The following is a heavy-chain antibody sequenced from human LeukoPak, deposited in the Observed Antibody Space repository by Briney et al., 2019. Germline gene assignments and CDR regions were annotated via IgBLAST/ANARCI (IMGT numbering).Heavy chain of an antibody. Sequence: ASVKVSCKASGYTFTSYGISWVRQAPGQGPVWMGWISAYNGNTNYAQKLQGRVTMTTDTSTSTAYMELRSLRSDDTAVYYCARDFDFSTLEGYWGQGTLVTVSS. CDR1: GYTFTSYG. CDR2: ISAYNGNT. CDR3: ARDFDFSTLEGY. D-gene: IGHD3/OR15-3a*01. V-gene: IGHV1-18*01. J-gene: IGHJ4*02.